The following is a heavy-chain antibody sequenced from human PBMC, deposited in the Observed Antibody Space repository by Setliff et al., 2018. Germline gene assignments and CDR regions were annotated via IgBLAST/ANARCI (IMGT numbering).Heavy chain of an antibody. CDR3: ARGITSCGYWVPRFLYLDV. CDR2: IYSNERT. Sequence: SETLSLTCTVSGGSITSDSHYWAWVRQPAGKGLELIGQIYSNERTYDTPSLKRRLTISLDTSKNQFSLMLNSMTAADTAVYYCARGITSCGYWVPRFLYLDVWGRGTTVTVSS. D-gene: IGHD3-22*01. CDR1: GGSITSDSHY. J-gene: IGHJ6*03. V-gene: IGHV4-61*09.